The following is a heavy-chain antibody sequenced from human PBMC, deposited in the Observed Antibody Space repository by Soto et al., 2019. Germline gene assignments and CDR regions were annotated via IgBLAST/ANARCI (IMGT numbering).Heavy chain of an antibody. CDR3: ARDHLVVPAASPWFDP. Sequence: SVSNAWMNWVRQAPGKGLEWVGRIKSKTDGGTTDYAAPVKGRFTISRDDSKNTLYLQMNSLRAEDTAVYYCARDHLVVPAASPWFDPWGQGTLVTVSS. CDR1: SVSNAW. D-gene: IGHD2-2*01. J-gene: IGHJ5*02. CDR2: IKSKTDGGTT. V-gene: IGHV3-15*07.